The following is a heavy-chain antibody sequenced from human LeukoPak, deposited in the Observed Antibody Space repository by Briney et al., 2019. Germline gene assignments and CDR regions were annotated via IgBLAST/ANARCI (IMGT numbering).Heavy chain of an antibody. CDR2: IYHSGST. CDR3: ARAVVGVTYFDY. V-gene: IGHV4-30-2*05. J-gene: IGHJ4*02. Sequence: PSQTLSLTCAVSGPSISSGGYSWSWIRQPPGKGLEWIGYIYHSGSTYYNPSLKSRVTISVDTSKNQFSLKLSSVTAADTAVYYCARAVVGVTYFDYWGQGTLVTVSS. D-gene: IGHD2-21*02. CDR1: GPSISSGGYS.